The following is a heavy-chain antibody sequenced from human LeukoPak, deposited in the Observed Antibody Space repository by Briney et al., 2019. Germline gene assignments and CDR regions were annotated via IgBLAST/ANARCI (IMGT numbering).Heavy chain of an antibody. V-gene: IGHV4-34*01. D-gene: IGHD3-22*01. Sequence: PSETLSLTCAVYGGSFSGYYWSWIRQPPGKGLEWIGEINHSGSTNYNPSLKSRVTISVDTSKNQFSLKLSSVTAADTAVCYCARAPDSSGYIFDYWGQGTLVTVSS. J-gene: IGHJ4*02. CDR3: ARAPDSSGYIFDY. CDR1: GGSFSGYY. CDR2: INHSGST.